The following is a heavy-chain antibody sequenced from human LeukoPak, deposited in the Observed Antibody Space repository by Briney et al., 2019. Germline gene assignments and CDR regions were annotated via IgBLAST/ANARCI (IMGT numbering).Heavy chain of an antibody. D-gene: IGHD6-19*01. CDR3: ARDSPLKGYNSGWATNSFDF. Sequence: GGSLRVSCAASGFNFRNYAMSWVRQAPGKGLEWVSTVTGGAVATYYADSVRGRHTISRDNSKNTMYLPMNSLRAEDTAVYYCARDSPLKGYNSGWATNSFDFWGQGTLVTVSS. CDR2: VTGGAVAT. CDR1: GFNFRNYA. J-gene: IGHJ4*02. V-gene: IGHV3-23*01.